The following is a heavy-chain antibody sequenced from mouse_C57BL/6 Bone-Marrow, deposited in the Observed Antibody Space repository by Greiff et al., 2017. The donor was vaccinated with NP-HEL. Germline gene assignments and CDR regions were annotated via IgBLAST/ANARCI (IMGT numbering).Heavy chain of an antibody. V-gene: IGHV8-12*01. CDR3: ARREIYYYSLWYFDV. CDR1: GFSLSTSGMG. J-gene: IGHJ1*03. CDR2: IYWDDDK. D-gene: IGHD1-1*01. Sequence: QVTLKESGPGILQSSQTLSLTCSFSGFSLSTSGMGVSWIRQPSGKGLEWLAHIYWDDDKRSNPSLKSRLTISKDTSRNQVFLKITSVDTADTATYYGARREIYYYSLWYFDVWGTGTTVTVSS.